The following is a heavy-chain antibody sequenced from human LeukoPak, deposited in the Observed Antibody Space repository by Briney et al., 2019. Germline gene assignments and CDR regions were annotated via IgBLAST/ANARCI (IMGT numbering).Heavy chain of an antibody. D-gene: IGHD3-3*01. Sequence: SETLSLTCAVYDGSFSGYYWSWIRQPPGKGLEWIGEINHSGSTNYNPSLKSRVTISLDTSKSQFSLKVRYVTAADTAVYYCARGLNDSWTGENYWGQGTLVTVPS. V-gene: IGHV4-34*01. CDR3: ARGLNDSWTGENY. CDR1: DGSFSGYY. J-gene: IGHJ4*02. CDR2: INHSGST.